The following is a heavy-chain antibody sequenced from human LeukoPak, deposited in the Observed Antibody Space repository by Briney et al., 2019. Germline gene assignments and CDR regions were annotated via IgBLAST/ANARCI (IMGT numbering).Heavy chain of an antibody. CDR1: GFTFSSYV. J-gene: IGHJ3*02. D-gene: IGHD2-2*02. CDR2: ISEDGRT. Sequence: GGSLRLSCEASGFTFSSYVMIWVRRAPGRGLQWVSVISEDGRTYYADSVKGRFTISRDNSKNTLYLQMNSLRAEDTAVYYCAKGPYCSSTSCYTNDAFDIWGQGTMVTVSS. V-gene: IGHV3-23*01. CDR3: AKGPYCSSTSCYTNDAFDI.